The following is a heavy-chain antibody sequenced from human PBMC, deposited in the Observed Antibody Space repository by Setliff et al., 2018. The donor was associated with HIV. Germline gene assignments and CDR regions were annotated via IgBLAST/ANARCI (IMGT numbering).Heavy chain of an antibody. J-gene: IGHJ4*02. Sequence: GGSLRLSCAASGFTFGSYPMHWVRQAPGKGLEWVAVIWYDGSNKYYADSVKGRFTISRDNSKDTLYLQMNSLRAEDTAVYYCSRDTFGADDTWGQGTLVTVSS. CDR1: GFTFGSYP. D-gene: IGHD3-3*01. V-gene: IGHV3-33*08. CDR2: IWYDGSNK. CDR3: SRDTFGADDT.